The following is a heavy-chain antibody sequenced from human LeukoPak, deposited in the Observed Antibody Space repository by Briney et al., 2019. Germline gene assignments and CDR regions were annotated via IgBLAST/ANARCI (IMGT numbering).Heavy chain of an antibody. Sequence: SQTLSLTCTVSGGSISSGGYYWSWIRQHPGKGLEWIGYIYYSGSTYYNPSLKSLVTISVDTSKNQFSLKLSSVTAADTAVYYCARKVRAAGAFDYWGQGTLVTVSS. J-gene: IGHJ4*02. CDR2: IYYSGST. CDR1: GGSISSGGYY. D-gene: IGHD6-25*01. V-gene: IGHV4-31*01. CDR3: ARKVRAAGAFDY.